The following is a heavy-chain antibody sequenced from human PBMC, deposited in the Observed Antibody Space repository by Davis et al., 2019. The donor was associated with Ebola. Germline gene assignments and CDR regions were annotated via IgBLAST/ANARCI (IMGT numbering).Heavy chain of an antibody. CDR3: AKSRVSWASHAAFSV. Sequence: GESLKISCAASGFTFSNYAMNWVRQAPGKGLEWVSIISGSGGGTYYADSVKGRFTISRDKSKNTVDLQMNSLTPEDTAAYYCAKSRVSWASHAAFSVWGQGTMVTVSS. CDR1: GFTFSNYA. V-gene: IGHV3-23*01. CDR2: ISGSGGGT. D-gene: IGHD1-26*01. J-gene: IGHJ3*01.